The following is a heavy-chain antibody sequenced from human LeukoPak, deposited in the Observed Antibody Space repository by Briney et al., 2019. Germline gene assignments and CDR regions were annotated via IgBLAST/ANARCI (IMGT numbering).Heavy chain of an antibody. J-gene: IGHJ1*01. D-gene: IGHD4-17*01. CDR2: ISAYNGNT. CDR3: ARVYGDSHYGPFQH. CDR1: GYTFTSYG. Sequence: GASVKVSCKASGYTFTSYGISWVRQAPGQGLEWMGWISAYNGNTNYAQKLQGRVTLTTDTSTSTAYMELRSLRSDDTAVYYCARVYGDSHYGPFQHWGQGTLVTVSS. V-gene: IGHV1-18*01.